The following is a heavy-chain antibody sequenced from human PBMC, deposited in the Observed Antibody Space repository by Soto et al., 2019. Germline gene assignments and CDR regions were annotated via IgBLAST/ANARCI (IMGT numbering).Heavy chain of an antibody. V-gene: IGHV3-33*01. CDR1: GFTFSSYG. D-gene: IGHD4-17*01. J-gene: IGHJ4*02. CDR3: GRDNPDYGDLLCDY. Sequence: QVQLVESGGGVVQPGRSLRLSCAASGFTFSSYGMHWVRQAPGKGLEGVAVIGYDGSNKYYADSVKGRFTISRDNSKNTLYLEMNSLSAEDTAVYYCGRDNPDYGDLLCDYWGQGTLVTVSS. CDR2: IGYDGSNK.